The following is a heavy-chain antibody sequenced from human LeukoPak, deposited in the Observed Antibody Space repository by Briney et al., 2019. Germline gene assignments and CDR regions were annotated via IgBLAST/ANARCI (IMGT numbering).Heavy chain of an antibody. CDR3: ARDRHNGGNSDAFDI. J-gene: IGHJ3*02. CDR1: GSSISSDY. D-gene: IGHD4-23*01. Sequence: SETLSLTCTVSGSSISSDYWSWIRQPPGKGLEWIGYIYYSGSSNYNPSLKGRVTISVDTSKTHSSLKLSSMTAADTAVYYCARDRHNGGNSDAFDIWGQGTMVTVSS. V-gene: IGHV4-59*01. CDR2: IYYSGSS.